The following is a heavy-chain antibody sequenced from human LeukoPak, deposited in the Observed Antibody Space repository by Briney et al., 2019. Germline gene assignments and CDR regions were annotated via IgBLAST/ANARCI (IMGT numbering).Heavy chain of an antibody. CDR1: GYTFTSYD. D-gene: IGHD5-18*01. CDR2: MNPNSGNT. CDR3: ARTSGYGYGPRFDY. Sequence: ASATHSCTASGYTFTSYDINWVRQATAQGLEWMGWMNPNSGNTGYAQKFQGRVTMTRNTSISTAYMELSSLRSEDTAVYYCARTSGYGYGPRFDYWGQGTLVTVSS. J-gene: IGHJ4*02. V-gene: IGHV1-8*01.